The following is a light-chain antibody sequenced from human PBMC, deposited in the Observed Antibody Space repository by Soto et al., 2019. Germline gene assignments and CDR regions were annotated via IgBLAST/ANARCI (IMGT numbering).Light chain of an antibody. CDR1: QSVTSSY. Sequence: EIVLTQSPGTLSLSPGERATLSCRASQSVTSSYLAWYQQTPGQAPRRLIYGASSRATGIPDRLSGSGSGTDFTLTISRLEPEDFAVYYCQQYSISPTWTFGQGTKVDIK. CDR2: GAS. J-gene: IGKJ1*01. CDR3: QQYSISPTWT. V-gene: IGKV3-20*01.